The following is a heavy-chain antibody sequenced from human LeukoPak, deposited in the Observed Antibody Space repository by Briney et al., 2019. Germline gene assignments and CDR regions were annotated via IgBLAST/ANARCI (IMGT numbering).Heavy chain of an antibody. CDR2: INPNSVGT. Sequence: ASVKVSCKASGYTFTGYYMHWVRQAPGQGLEWMGWINPNSVGTNYAQKFQGRVTMTRDTSISTAYMELSRLRSDDTAVYYCARDDVAARPFDYWGQGTLVTVS. V-gene: IGHV1-2*02. J-gene: IGHJ4*02. CDR3: ARDDVAARPFDY. D-gene: IGHD6-6*01. CDR1: GYTFTGYY.